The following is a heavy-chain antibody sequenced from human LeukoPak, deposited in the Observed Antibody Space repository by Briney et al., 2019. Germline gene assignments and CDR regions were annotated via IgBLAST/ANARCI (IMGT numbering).Heavy chain of an antibody. J-gene: IGHJ6*02. CDR1: GYTFTGYY. CDR3: ARRGDCSSTSCPDALGMDV. CDR2: INPNSGGT. D-gene: IGHD2-2*01. V-gene: IGHV1-2*06. Sequence: ASVKVSCKASGYTFTGYYMHWVRQAPGQGLEWMGRINPNSGGTNYAQKFQGRVTMTRDTSISTAYVELSRLRSDDTAVYYCARRGDCSSTSCPDALGMDVWGQGTTVTVSS.